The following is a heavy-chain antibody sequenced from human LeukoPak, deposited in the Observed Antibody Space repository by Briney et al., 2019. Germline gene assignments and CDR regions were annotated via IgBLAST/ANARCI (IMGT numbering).Heavy chain of an antibody. D-gene: IGHD2-21*02. J-gene: IGHJ5*02. CDR2: ILPIFGTT. CDR1: GGTFSNYA. V-gene: IGHV1-69*13. Sequence: ASVKVSCKASGGTFSNYAISWVRQAPGQGLEWMGGILPIFGTTNYAQKFQARVTITADESTSTAYMELSSLRSEDTAVYYCARTYCGGDCYSSRGWFDTWGQGTLVTVSS. CDR3: ARTYCGGDCYSSRGWFDT.